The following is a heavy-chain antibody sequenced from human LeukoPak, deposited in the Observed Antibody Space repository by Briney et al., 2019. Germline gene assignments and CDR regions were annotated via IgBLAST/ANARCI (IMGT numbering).Heavy chain of an antibody. CDR1: GGTFSSYA. J-gene: IGHJ3*02. D-gene: IGHD5-12*01. CDR2: IIPIFGTA. V-gene: IGHV1-69*05. CDR3: ARANSGYDPAFDI. Sequence: SVKVSCKASGGTFSSYAISWVRQAPGQGLECMGRIIPIFGTANYAHKFQGRVTITTDESTSTAYMELSSLRSEDTAVYYCARANSGYDPAFDIWGQGTMVTVSS.